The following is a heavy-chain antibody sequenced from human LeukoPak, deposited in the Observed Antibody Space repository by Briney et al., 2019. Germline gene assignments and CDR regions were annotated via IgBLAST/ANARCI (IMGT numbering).Heavy chain of an antibody. CDR2: IKSKTDGGTT. V-gene: IGHV3-15*01. Sequence: TAGGSLRLSCAASGFTFSNAWMSWVRQAPGKGLEWVGRIKSKTDGGTTDYAAPVKGRFTISRDDSKNTLYLQMNSLKTEDTAVYYCTTTLDEAAADDYFDYWGQGTLVTVSS. CDR3: TTTLDEAAADDYFDY. CDR1: GFTFSNAW. J-gene: IGHJ4*02. D-gene: IGHD6-13*01.